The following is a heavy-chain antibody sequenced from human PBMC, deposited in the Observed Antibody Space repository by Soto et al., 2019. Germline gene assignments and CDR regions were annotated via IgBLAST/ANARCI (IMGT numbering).Heavy chain of an antibody. CDR2: IKQDGSEK. D-gene: IGHD3-3*01. Sequence: EVQLVESGGGLVQPGGSLRLSCAASGFTFSRYWMSWVRQAPGKGLEWVANIKQDGSEKYYVDSVKGRFTISRDNAKNSLYLQMNSLRAEDTAVYYCAQSRQNSDFWSGGGYWGQGTQVTVSS. V-gene: IGHV3-7*01. CDR1: GFTFSRYW. J-gene: IGHJ4*02. CDR3: AQSRQNSDFWSGGGY.